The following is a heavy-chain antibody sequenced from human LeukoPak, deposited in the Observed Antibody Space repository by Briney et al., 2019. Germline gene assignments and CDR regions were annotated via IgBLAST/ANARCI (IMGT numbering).Heavy chain of an antibody. D-gene: IGHD5-12*01. CDR2: FTPIFGTT. J-gene: IGHJ3*02. CDR1: GGTFSNYA. Sequence: SVKVSCKASGGTFSNYAISWVRQAPGQGLEWVGGFTPIFGTTNYGQKFQGRVTITADESTTTAYMEVTSLRFEDTAMYYCARAAITVVPSATLPGAANIWGQGTMVTVSS. V-gene: IGHV1-69*13. CDR3: ARAAITVVPSATLPGAANI.